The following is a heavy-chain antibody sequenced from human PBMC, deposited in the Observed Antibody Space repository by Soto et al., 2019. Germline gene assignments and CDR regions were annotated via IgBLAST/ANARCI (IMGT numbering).Heavy chain of an antibody. CDR1: GFTFSLYP. J-gene: IGHJ5*02. CDR3: ARDPNSAGCVNWATKLFDP. V-gene: IGHV3-30-3*01. Sequence: SLRLSCAASGFTFSLYPMHWVSQDPGKGPEWVAVISNDGSHKIYADSGKGRFTSSRDNSKSTLYLQMDSVRTEDAAVYYCARDPNSAGCVNWATKLFDPWGQG. CDR2: ISNDGSHK. D-gene: IGHD7-27*01.